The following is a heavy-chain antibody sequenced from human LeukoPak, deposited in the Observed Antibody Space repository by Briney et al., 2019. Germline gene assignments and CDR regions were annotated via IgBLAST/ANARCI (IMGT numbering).Heavy chain of an antibody. D-gene: IGHD2-15*01. V-gene: IGHV3-23*01. CDR1: GITLSSYA. CDR2: ISDSGGST. CDR3: AKRIGDY. Sequence: PGGSLRLSCVASGITLSSYAMSWVRQAPGKGLEWVSTISDSGGSTYYADSVKGRFTISRNNSGSTLYLQMNSLRVEDTAVYYCAKRIGDYWGQGTLVTVSS. J-gene: IGHJ4*02.